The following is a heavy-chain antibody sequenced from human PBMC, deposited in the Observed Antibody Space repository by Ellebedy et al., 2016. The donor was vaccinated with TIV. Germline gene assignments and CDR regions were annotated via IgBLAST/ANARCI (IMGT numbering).Heavy chain of an antibody. Sequence: ASVKVSXKASGGTFSSYTISWVQQAPGQGLEWMGGIIPIFGTANYAQKFQDRVTITADESTRTAYMELSSLRSEDTAVYYCARDFLRAPDGSESYNNWFDPWGQGTLVTVSS. CDR3: ARDFLRAPDGSESYNNWFDP. CDR2: IIPIFGTA. J-gene: IGHJ5*02. CDR1: GGTFSSYT. D-gene: IGHD3-10*01. V-gene: IGHV1-69*13.